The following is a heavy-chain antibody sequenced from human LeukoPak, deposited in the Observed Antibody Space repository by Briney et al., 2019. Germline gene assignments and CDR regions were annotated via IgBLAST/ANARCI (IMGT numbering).Heavy chain of an antibody. V-gene: IGHV4-39*01. D-gene: IGHD6-6*01. Sequence: PSETLSLTCTVSGGSISSSSYYWGWIRQPPGKGLEWIGSIYYSGSTYYNPSLKSRVTISVDTSKNQFSLKLSSVTAAYTAVYYCASRMYSSSSRLNFDYWGQGTLVTVSS. CDR3: ASRMYSSSSRLNFDY. CDR2: IYYSGST. J-gene: IGHJ4*02. CDR1: GGSISSSSYY.